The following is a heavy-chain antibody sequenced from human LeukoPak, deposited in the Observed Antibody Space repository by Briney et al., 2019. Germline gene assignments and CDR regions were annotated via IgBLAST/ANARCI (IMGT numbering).Heavy chain of an antibody. D-gene: IGHD3-10*01. CDR1: GGTFSSYA. CDR2: IIPILGIA. CDR3: ARDAFPTYYYGSGSYSKPFDY. V-gene: IGHV1-69*04. J-gene: IGHJ4*02. Sequence: SVKVSCKASGGTFSSYAISWVRQAPGQGLAWMGRIIPILGIANYAQKFQGRVTITADKSTSTAYMELSSLRSEDTAVYYCARDAFPTYYYGSGSYSKPFDYWGQGTLVTVSS.